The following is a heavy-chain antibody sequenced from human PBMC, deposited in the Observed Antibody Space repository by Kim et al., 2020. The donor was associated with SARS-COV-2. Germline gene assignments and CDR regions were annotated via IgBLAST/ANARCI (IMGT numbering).Heavy chain of an antibody. D-gene: IGHD5-12*01. J-gene: IGHJ3*02. CDR3: ARDIPPLFSGYDDAFDI. V-gene: IGHV3-30*07. Sequence: VKGRLTISRNNSKNTLYLQMNSLRAEDTAVYYCARDIPPLFSGYDDAFDIWGQGTMVTVSS.